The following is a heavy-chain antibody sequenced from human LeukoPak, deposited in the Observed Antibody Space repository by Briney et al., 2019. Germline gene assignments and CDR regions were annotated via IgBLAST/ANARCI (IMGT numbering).Heavy chain of an antibody. J-gene: IGHJ5*02. CDR2: IKKDGSKK. CDR3: ARDRSDCYGSGSSYNWFDR. Sequence: GGSLRLSCAASGFTFSNYCMSWVRQAPGRGLEWVANIKKDGSKKCYVDSVKGRFTIARDNVKNSLYLQMNSLRAEDTAVYYCARDRSDCYGSGSSYNWFDRWGQGTLVTVS. D-gene: IGHD3-10*01. V-gene: IGHV3-7*01. CDR1: GFTFSNYC.